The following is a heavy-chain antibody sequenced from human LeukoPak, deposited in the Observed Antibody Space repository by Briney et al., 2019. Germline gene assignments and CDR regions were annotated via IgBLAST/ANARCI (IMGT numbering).Heavy chain of an antibody. J-gene: IGHJ4*02. D-gene: IGHD1-26*01. CDR3: ARAEGGSYYLGYFDY. V-gene: IGHV4-59*01. CDR1: GNSISNSY. CDR2: IYYRGRS. Sequence: SGTLSLTCTVSGNSISNSYWSWIPQPPGHGLEFFRYIYYRGRSNYNPSLKGRGTISVDTSKHQFSLKLSAVTAADTAVYYCARAEGGSYYLGYFDYWSQGTL.